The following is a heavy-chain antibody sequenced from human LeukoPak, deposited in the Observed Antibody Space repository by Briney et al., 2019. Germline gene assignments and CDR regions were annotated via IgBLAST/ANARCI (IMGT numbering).Heavy chain of an antibody. D-gene: IGHD3-3*01. J-gene: IGHJ6*02. CDR1: GFTFSSYW. Sequence: GGSLRLSCAASGFTFSSYWMSWVRQAPGKGLEWVANIKQDGSEKYYVDSVKDRFTISRDNAKNSLYLQMNSLRAEDTAVYYCAREASPPYYDFWSGYYRKELDYYYYGMDVWGQGTTVTVSS. V-gene: IGHV3-7*03. CDR2: IKQDGSEK. CDR3: AREASPPYYDFWSGYYRKELDYYYYGMDV.